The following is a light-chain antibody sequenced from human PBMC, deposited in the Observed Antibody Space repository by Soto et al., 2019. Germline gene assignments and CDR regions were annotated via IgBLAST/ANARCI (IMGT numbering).Light chain of an antibody. V-gene: IGLV2-8*01. J-gene: IGLJ3*02. Sequence: QSALTQPPSASGSPGXXXTISCTGTSSDVGGYNYVSWYQQYPGKAPKIMIYEVSERPSGVPVRFSGSKSGNTASLTVSGLQAEDEADYYCSSYAGTNNLVFGGGTKLTVL. CDR3: SSYAGTNNLV. CDR2: EVS. CDR1: SSDVGGYNY.